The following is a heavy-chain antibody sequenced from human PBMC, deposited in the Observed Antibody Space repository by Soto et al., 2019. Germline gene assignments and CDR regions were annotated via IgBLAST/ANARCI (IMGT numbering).Heavy chain of an antibody. Sequence: GASLKVSCKASGYTSTSYGISWVRQAPGQGLEWMGWISAYNGNTNYAQKLQGRVTMTTDTSTSTAYMELRSLRSDDTAVYYCAREPGSGHDHWFDPWGQGTLVTVSS. CDR1: GYTSTSYG. D-gene: IGHD6-19*01. J-gene: IGHJ5*02. CDR3: AREPGSGHDHWFDP. V-gene: IGHV1-18*04. CDR2: ISAYNGNT.